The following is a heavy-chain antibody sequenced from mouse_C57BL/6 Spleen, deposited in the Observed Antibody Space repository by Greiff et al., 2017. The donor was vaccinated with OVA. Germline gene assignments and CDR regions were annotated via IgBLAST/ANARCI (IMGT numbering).Heavy chain of an antibody. J-gene: IGHJ3*01. CDR1: GYSITSGYY. Sequence: EVKLMESGPGLVKPSQSLSLTCSVTGYSITSGYYWNWIRQFPGNKLEWMGYISYDGSNNYNPSLKNRISITRDTSKNQFFLKLNSVTTEDTATYYCARRVDYDEAYWGQGTLVTVSA. V-gene: IGHV3-6*01. CDR3: ARRVDYDEAY. D-gene: IGHD2-4*01. CDR2: ISYDGSN.